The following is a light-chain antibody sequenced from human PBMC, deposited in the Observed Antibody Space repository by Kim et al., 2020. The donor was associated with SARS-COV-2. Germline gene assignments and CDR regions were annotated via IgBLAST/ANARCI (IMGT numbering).Light chain of an antibody. V-gene: IGLV3-19*01. Sequence: VASGQTVSIKSQGDSVRSYYASWYQQKPGQAPVLVIYDKNNRPSGIPDRFSGSSSGNTASLTITGAQAEDEADYYCNSRDSSGNHRFGGGTQLTVL. CDR3: NSRDSSGNHR. J-gene: IGLJ2*01. CDR2: DKN. CDR1: SVRSYY.